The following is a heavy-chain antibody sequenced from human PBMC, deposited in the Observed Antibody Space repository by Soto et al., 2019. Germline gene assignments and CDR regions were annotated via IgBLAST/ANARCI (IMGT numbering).Heavy chain of an antibody. J-gene: IGHJ6*02. V-gene: IGHV3-23*01. Sequence: VQVLESGGGLVQPGGSLRLSCAASGFTFRTYAMSWVRQAPGKGLEWVSVISGSTGKTYYADSVKGRFTISRDNSKNTLSLQMNSLRGEDTAVYFCAKNRGSGSHYYYNMEVWGQGTMVTVSS. CDR2: ISGSTGKT. CDR3: AKNRGSGSHYYYNMEV. D-gene: IGHD3-10*01. CDR1: GFTFRTYA.